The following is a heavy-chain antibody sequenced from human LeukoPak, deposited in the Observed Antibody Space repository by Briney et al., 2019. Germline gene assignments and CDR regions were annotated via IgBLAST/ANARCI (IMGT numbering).Heavy chain of an antibody. D-gene: IGHD4-11*01. CDR1: GGSISSYY. Sequence: SETLSLTCTVAGGSISSYYWSWIRQPPGKGLEWIGYIYYSGSTNYNPSLKSRVTISVDTSKNQFSLKLSSVTAADTAVYYCARDKRDYSDYGLDYWGQGTLVTVSS. J-gene: IGHJ4*02. CDR2: IYYSGST. CDR3: ARDKRDYSDYGLDY. V-gene: IGHV4-59*01.